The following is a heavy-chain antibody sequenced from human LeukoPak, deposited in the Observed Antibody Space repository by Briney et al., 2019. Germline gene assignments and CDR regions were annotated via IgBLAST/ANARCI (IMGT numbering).Heavy chain of an antibody. V-gene: IGHV1-2*06. CDR2: INPNSGGT. J-gene: IGHJ1*01. CDR1: GYTFTGYY. D-gene: IGHD3-3*01. Sequence: ASVKVSCKASGYTFTGYYMHWVRQAPGQGLEWMGRINPNSGGTNYAQKFQGRVTMTRDTSISTAYMELSRLRSDDTAVYYCASLGDFWSGYWYFQHWGQGTLVTVSS. CDR3: ASLGDFWSGYWYFQH.